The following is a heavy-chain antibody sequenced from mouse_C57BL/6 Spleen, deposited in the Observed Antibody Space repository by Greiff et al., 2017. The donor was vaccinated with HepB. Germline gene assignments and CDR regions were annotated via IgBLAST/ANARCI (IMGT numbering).Heavy chain of an antibody. Sequence: VQLQQSGPELVKPGASVKISCKASGYAFSSSWMNWVKQRPGKGLEWIGRIYPGDGDTNYNGKFKGKATLTADKSSSTAYMQLSNLTSEDSAVYFCARTPLAMDYWGQGTSVTVSS. CDR3: ARTPLAMDY. J-gene: IGHJ4*01. CDR1: GYAFSSSW. V-gene: IGHV1-82*01. CDR2: IYPGDGDT.